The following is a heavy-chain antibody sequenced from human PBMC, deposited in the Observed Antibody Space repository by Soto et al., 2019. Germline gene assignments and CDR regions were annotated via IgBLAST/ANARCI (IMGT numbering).Heavy chain of an antibody. Sequence: QVQLVQSGAEVKKPGSSVKVSCKASGGTFSSYAISWVRQAPGQGLEWMGGIIPIFGTANYAKKFQGRVTITADESTSTDYMELSSLRSEDTAVYYCASSGIAAAGTGYGYFDLWGRGTLVTVAS. CDR2: IIPIFGTA. CDR3: ASSGIAAAGTGYGYFDL. CDR1: GGTFSSYA. V-gene: IGHV1-69*01. D-gene: IGHD6-13*01. J-gene: IGHJ2*01.